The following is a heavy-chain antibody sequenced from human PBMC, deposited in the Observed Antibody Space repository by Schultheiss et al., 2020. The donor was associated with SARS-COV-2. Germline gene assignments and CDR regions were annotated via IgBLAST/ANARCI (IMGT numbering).Heavy chain of an antibody. J-gene: IGHJ4*02. V-gene: IGHV4-39*07. D-gene: IGHD5-18*01. CDR1: GGSIISDVYY. Sequence: SETLSLTCTVSGGSIISDVYYWGWIRQTPGKGLEWIGSIYFSGSTYCDPSLKSRVTMSVDTSKNQFSLKLSSVTAADTAVYYCAGSGYKFGARWWGQGTLVTVSS. CDR3: AGSGYKFGARW. CDR2: IYFSGST.